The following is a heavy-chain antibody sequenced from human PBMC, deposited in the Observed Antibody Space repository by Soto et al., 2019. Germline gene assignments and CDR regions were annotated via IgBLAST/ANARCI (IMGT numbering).Heavy chain of an antibody. V-gene: IGHV3-53*01. CDR2: IYSGGST. D-gene: IGHD6-25*01. Sequence: GGSLRLSCAASGFTVSSNYMSWVRQAPGKGLEWVSVIYSGGSTYYADSVKGRFTISRDNSKNTLYLQMNSLRAEDTAAYYCARDRVLSGYSSGWAYYYYGMDVWGKGTTVTVSS. CDR1: GFTVSSNY. J-gene: IGHJ6*04. CDR3: ARDRVLSGYSSGWAYYYYGMDV.